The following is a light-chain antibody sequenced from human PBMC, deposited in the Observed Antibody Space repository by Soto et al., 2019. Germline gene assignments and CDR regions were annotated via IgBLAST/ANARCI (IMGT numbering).Light chain of an antibody. Sequence: QSALTQPASVSGSPGQSITISCTGTSRDVGGYNYVAWYQQHPDRAPKVMIYEVSNRPSGVSNRFSGSKSGNTASLTISGLQAEDEADYYCSSFASSSTVVVFGTGTKLTVL. CDR1: SRDVGGYNY. V-gene: IGLV2-14*01. CDR3: SSFASSSTVVV. CDR2: EVS. J-gene: IGLJ1*01.